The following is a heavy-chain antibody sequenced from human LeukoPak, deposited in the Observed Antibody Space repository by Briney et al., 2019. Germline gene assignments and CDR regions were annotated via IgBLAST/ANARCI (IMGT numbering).Heavy chain of an antibody. CDR3: ATTLYGANGFDY. J-gene: IGHJ4*02. CDR2: FHYSGIT. D-gene: IGHD4/OR15-4a*01. Sequence: SETLSLTCVVSGGSLSSYYWSWIRQPPGRGVEYIGYFHYSGITNYDPSLKSRVTVSVDTSKNHISLKLKSVTAADTAVYYCATTLYGANGFDYWGRGTLVTVSS. V-gene: IGHV4-59*13. CDR1: GGSLSSYY.